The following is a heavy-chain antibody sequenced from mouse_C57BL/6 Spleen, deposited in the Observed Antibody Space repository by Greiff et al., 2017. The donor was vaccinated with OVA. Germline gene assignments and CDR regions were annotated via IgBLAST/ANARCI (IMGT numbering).Heavy chain of an antibody. V-gene: IGHV1-72*01. CDR2: IAPNRGGT. Sequence: VQLQQPGAELVKPGASVKLSCKASGYTFTSYWMHWVKQRPGRGLEWIGRIAPNRGGTKYNEKFKSKATLTVDKPSSTAYMQLSSLTSEDSAVYDCARAGYYGGFAYWGQGTLVTVSA. CDR3: ARAGYYGGFAY. D-gene: IGHD2-3*01. J-gene: IGHJ3*01. CDR1: GYTFTSYW.